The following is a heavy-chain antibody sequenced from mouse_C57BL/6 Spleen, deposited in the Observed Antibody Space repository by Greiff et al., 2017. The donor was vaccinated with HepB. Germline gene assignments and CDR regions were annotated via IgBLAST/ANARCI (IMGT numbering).Heavy chain of an antibody. V-gene: IGHV1-81*01. CDR3: ARSVDYYGSSPSWFAY. D-gene: IGHD1-1*01. J-gene: IGHJ3*01. Sequence: QVHVKQSGAELARPGASVKLSCKASGYTFTSYGISWVKQRTGQGLEWIGEIYPRSGNTYYNEKFKGKATLTADKSSSTAYMELRSLTSEDSAVYCCARSVDYYGSSPSWFAYWGQGTLVTVSA. CDR1: GYTFTSYG. CDR2: IYPRSGNT.